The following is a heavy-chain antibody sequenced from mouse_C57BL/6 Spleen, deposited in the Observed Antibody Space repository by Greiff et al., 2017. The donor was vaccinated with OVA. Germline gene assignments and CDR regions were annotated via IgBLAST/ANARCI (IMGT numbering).Heavy chain of an antibody. D-gene: IGHD2-4*01. CDR3: ATYDYDGGAWFAY. J-gene: IGHJ3*01. Sequence: QVQLQQSGPELVKPGASVKISCKASGYAFSSSWMNWVKQWPGKGLEWIGRIYPGDGATNYNGQFKGKATLPADSSSSTAYMQLSSLTSEGAAVYFCATYDYDGGAWFAYWGQGTLVTVSA. CDR2: IYPGDGAT. CDR1: GYAFSSSW. V-gene: IGHV1-82*01.